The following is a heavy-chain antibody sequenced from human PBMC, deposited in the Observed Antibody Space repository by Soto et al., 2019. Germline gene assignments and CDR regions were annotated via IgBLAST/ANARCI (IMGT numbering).Heavy chain of an antibody. Sequence: GGSLRLSCAASGFTFSGYAMSWVRQAPGKGLEWVSVIHGGGNSAYYADSVKGRFTISRDNSKNTPYLQMSSLRGEDTAVYYCARVKWFGESGFDYWGQGTLVTVSS. D-gene: IGHD3-10*01. V-gene: IGHV3-23*01. CDR1: GFTFSGYA. CDR3: ARVKWFGESGFDY. CDR2: IHGGGNSA. J-gene: IGHJ4*02.